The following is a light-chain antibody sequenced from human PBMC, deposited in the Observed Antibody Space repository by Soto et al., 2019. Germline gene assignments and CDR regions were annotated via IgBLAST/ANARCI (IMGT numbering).Light chain of an antibody. CDR2: EGS. V-gene: IGLV2-23*01. J-gene: IGLJ3*02. Sequence: QSALTQPASVSGSPGQSITISCTGSSSDVGNYDLFSWYQQHPGKVPKLMIYEGSKRPSGVSHRFSGSKSGTTASLTISGRQAEDDADYYCCSYAGRSNWVFGGGTKLTVL. CDR3: CSYAGRSNWV. CDR1: SSDVGNYDL.